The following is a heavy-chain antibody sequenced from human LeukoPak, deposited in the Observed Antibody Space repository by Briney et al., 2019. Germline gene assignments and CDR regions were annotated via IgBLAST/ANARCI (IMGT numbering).Heavy chain of an antibody. D-gene: IGHD2-2*01. CDR3: ARVFFEAFEGYCSSTSCPAPLDY. J-gene: IGHJ4*02. V-gene: IGHV1-69*13. CDR2: IIPILGTA. Sequence: SVKVSCKASGGTFSSYAISWVRQAPGQGLEWMGGIIPILGTANYAQKFQGRVTITADESTSTAYMELSSLRSEDTAVYYCARVFFEAFEGYCSSTSCPAPLDYWGQGTLVTVSS. CDR1: GGTFSSYA.